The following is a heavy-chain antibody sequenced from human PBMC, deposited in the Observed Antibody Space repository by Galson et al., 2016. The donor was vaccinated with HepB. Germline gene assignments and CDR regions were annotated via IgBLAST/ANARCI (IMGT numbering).Heavy chain of an antibody. CDR3: GACPRRDPFDI. Sequence: SLRLSCAASGFTFSNYWMSWVRQAPGKGLEWLANIKQDGSEKYYVDSVKGRFTTSRDNAKNSLYLQMNSLRDEDTAMYYCGACPRRDPFDIWGQGTKVTVSS. CDR1: GFTFSNYW. J-gene: IGHJ3*02. V-gene: IGHV3-7*01. CDR2: IKQDGSEK.